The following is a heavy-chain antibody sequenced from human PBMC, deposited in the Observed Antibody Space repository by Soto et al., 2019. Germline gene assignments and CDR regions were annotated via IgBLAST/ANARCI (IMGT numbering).Heavy chain of an antibody. V-gene: IGHV1-18*01. J-gene: IGHJ4*02. Sequence: QIQLLQSGAEVKKPGASVKVTCKASGYTFRHFGISWVRQAPGQGLEWMGWISAHNANANYAQKVQGRLTMTADTSTSTAYMELRRRRSDHTAVYYCARENSYYDYWGQGTLVTVSS. CDR2: ISAHNANA. CDR3: ARENSYYDY. CDR1: GYTFRHFG.